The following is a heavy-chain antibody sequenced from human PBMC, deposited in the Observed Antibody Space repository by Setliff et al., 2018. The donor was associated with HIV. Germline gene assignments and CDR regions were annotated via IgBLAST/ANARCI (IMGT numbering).Heavy chain of an antibody. J-gene: IGHJ4*02. D-gene: IGHD3-10*01. Sequence: GGSLRLSCAASGFTFSSYTINWVRQAPGKGLEWVSSISSSSSYIYYADSVKGRFIISRDNNKSMLFLQINSLRAEDTAVYYCTRDPMVRGVIEYYFDYWGQGTLVTVSS. V-gene: IGHV3-21*01. CDR2: ISSSSSYI. CDR3: TRDPMVRGVIEYYFDY. CDR1: GFTFSSYT.